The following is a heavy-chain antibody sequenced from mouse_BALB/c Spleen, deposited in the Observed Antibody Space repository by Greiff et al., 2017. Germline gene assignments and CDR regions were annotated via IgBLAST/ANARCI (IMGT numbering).Heavy chain of an antibody. CDR2: ISSGSSTI. J-gene: IGHJ4*01. D-gene: IGHD3-2*02. CDR3: AREAFPYYAMDD. CDR1: GFTFSSFG. V-gene: IGHV5-17*02. Sequence: EVKLVESGGGLVQPGGSRKLSCAASGFTFSSFGMHWVRQAPEKGLEWVAYISSGSSTIYYADTVKGRFTISRDNPKNTLFLQMTILRSEDTAMYYCAREAFPYYAMDDGGQGTSVTVSS.